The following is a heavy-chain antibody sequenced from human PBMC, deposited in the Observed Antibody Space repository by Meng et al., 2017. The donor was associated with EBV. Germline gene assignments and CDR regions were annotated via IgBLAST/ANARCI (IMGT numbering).Heavy chain of an antibody. CDR1: GFTFSNYG. Sequence: LMEAGGGVVQPGRSLQVSCAASGFTFSNYGMHWVRQVPGKGLEWVAAIWYDGTNEYYAASVKGRFTISRDNSKNTVYLQMNSLRAEDTAVYFCARPTQPYSRAPLDYWGQGTLVTVSS. V-gene: IGHV3-33*01. J-gene: IGHJ4*02. CDR2: IWYDGTNE. CDR3: ARPTQPYSRAPLDY. D-gene: IGHD6-13*01.